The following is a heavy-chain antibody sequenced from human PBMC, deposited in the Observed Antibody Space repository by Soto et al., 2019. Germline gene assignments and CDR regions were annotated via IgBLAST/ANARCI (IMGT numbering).Heavy chain of an antibody. CDR3: ARHATYYDILTGYYDPNWFDP. J-gene: IGHJ5*02. CDR1: GGSISSYY. V-gene: IGHV4-59*08. Sequence: PSETLSLTCTFSGGSISSYYWSWIRQPPGKGLEWIGYIYYSGSTNYNPSLKSRVTISVDTSKNQFSLKLSSVTAADTAVYYCARHATYYDILTGYYDPNWFDPWGQGTLVTVSS. CDR2: IYYSGST. D-gene: IGHD3-9*01.